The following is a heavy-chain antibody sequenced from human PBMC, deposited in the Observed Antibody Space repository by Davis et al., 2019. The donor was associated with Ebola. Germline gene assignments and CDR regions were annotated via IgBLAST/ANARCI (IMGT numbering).Heavy chain of an antibody. D-gene: IGHD3-3*01. CDR3: ARAITIFGVVTDY. Sequence: PGGSLRLSCAASGFSFSSYEMNWVRQAPGKGLEWIAYIMRSGSSIHYAASVEGRFTISRDGAKNSLYLQMNSLRAEDTAVYYCARAITIFGVVTDYWGQGTLVTVSS. V-gene: IGHV3-48*03. CDR1: GFSFSSYE. J-gene: IGHJ4*02. CDR2: IMRSGSSI.